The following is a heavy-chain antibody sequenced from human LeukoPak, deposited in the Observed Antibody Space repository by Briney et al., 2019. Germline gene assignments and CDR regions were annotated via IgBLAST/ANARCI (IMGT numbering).Heavy chain of an antibody. CDR1: GGSFSGYY. V-gene: IGHV4-34*01. Sequence: SETLSLTCAVYGGSFSGYYWRWSWIRQPPGKGLEWIGEINHSGSTNYNPSLESRVTISIDTSKNQFSLRLTSVTAADTAVYYCARGHEYISSRYRSPAYFDYWGQGTLVTVSS. J-gene: IGHJ4*02. D-gene: IGHD6-13*01. CDR3: ARGHEYISSRYRSPAYFDY. CDR2: INHSGST.